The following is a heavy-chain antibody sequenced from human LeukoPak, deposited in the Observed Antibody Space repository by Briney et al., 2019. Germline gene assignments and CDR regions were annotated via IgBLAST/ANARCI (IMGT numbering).Heavy chain of an antibody. J-gene: IGHJ4*02. CDR3: ARGGRYDILTGYSFDY. D-gene: IGHD3-9*01. CDR1: GFTFSTYW. CDR2: INQDGGEK. Sequence: PGGSLRLSCAASGFTFSTYWMSWVRQAPGKGLEWVANINQDGGEKYYVDSVKGRFTISRDNAKNSLYLQMNSLRAEDTALYYCARGGRYDILTGYSFDYWGQGTLVTVSS. V-gene: IGHV3-7*03.